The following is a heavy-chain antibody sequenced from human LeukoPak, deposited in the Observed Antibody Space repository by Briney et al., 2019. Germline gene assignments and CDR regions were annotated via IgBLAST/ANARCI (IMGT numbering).Heavy chain of an antibody. J-gene: IGHJ4*02. Sequence: SETLSLTCTGSGGSISSYYWSWIRQHPGKRLEWIGHIYYSGSTNYNPSLKSRVTISVDTSKNQFSLKLSSVPAADTAVYYCASRSSIWSGYQDTLYYFDSWGQGTLVTVSS. CDR2: IYYSGST. V-gene: IGHV4-59*01. CDR3: ASRSSIWSGYQDTLYYFDS. CDR1: GGSISSYY. D-gene: IGHD3-3*01.